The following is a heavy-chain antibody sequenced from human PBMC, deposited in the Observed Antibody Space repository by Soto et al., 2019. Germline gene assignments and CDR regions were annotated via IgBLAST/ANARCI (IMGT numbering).Heavy chain of an antibody. Sequence: GGSLRLSCAASGFSINTCWMHWVRQAPGKGLVWVSRVNSDGGSPSYADSVKGRFTISRDNAKNTLYLQMNSLRAEDTAVYYCARDRGYYDSSGYFDYWCQGTLVTVSS. V-gene: IGHV3-74*01. CDR2: VNSDGGSP. J-gene: IGHJ4*02. CDR1: GFSINTCW. CDR3: ARDRGYYDSSGYFDY. D-gene: IGHD3-22*01.